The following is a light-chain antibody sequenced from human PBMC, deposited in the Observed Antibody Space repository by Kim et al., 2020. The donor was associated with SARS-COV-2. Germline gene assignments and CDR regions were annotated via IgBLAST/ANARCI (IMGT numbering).Light chain of an antibody. CDR1: SLRSYY. CDR2: GKN. V-gene: IGLV3-19*01. CDR3: NLRASNDNVV. J-gene: IGLJ2*01. Sequence: SSELTQDPAVSVALGQTVRITCQGDSLRSYYATWYQQKPGQAPILVIYGKNNRPSGIPDRFSGSSSGNTASLTITGTQAGDEADYYCNLRASNDNVVFGG.